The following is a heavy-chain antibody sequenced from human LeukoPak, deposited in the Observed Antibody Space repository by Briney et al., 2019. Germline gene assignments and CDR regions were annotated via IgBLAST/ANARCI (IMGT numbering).Heavy chain of an antibody. CDR1: GFTFSSYG. CDR3: ARDPQAYYFDY. J-gene: IGHJ4*02. Sequence: GGSLRLSCAASGFTFSSYGMHWVRQAPGKGLEWVAVISYDGSNKYYADSVKGRFTISRDNSKNTLYLQMNSLRAEDTAVYYCARDPQAYYFDYWGQGTLVTVSS. V-gene: IGHV3-30*03. CDR2: ISYDGSNK.